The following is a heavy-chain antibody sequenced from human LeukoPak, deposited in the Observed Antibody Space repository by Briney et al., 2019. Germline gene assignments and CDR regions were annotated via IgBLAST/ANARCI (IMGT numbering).Heavy chain of an antibody. D-gene: IGHD3-3*02. Sequence: KTSETLSLTCTVSGYSISSGYYWSWIRQPPGKGLEWIGYIYYSGSTNYNPSLKSRVTMSVDTSKNQFSLKLTSVTAADTAVYYCARDPHFEFWFDPWGQGTLVTVSS. CDR1: GYSISSGYY. V-gene: IGHV4-61*01. CDR3: ARDPHFEFWFDP. J-gene: IGHJ5*02. CDR2: IYYSGST.